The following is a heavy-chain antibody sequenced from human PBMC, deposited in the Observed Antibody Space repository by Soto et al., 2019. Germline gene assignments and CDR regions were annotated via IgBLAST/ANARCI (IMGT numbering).Heavy chain of an antibody. V-gene: IGHV4-39*01. J-gene: IGHJ5*02. D-gene: IGHD6-13*01. Sequence: SETLSLTCTVSGGSISSSSYYWGWIRQPPGKGLEWIGSIYYSGSTYYNPSLKSRVTISVDTSKNQFSLKLSSVTAADTAVYYCARLAGYSSYNWFDPWGQGTLVTVSS. CDR2: IYYSGST. CDR1: GGSISSSSYY. CDR3: ARLAGYSSYNWFDP.